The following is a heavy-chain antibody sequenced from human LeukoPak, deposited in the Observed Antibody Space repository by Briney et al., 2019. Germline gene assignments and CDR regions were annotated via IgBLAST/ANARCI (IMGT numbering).Heavy chain of an antibody. CDR3: ARNRYYYGSGNYGVPNWFDP. CDR1: GDSISSSSYY. D-gene: IGHD3-10*01. Sequence: SETLSLTCTVSGDSISSSSYYWGWIRQPPGKGLEYIGSIFSSENANYNPSLKSRVTISVDTSKNQFSLKLNSVTAADTAVYYCARNRYYYGSGNYGVPNWFDPWGQGTLATVSS. CDR2: IFSSENA. J-gene: IGHJ5*02. V-gene: IGHV4-39*01.